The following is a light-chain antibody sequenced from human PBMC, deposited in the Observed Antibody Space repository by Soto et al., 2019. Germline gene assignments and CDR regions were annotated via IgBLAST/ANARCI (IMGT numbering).Light chain of an antibody. CDR3: QQYNTYPWT. V-gene: IGKV1-5*03. CDR1: QNINSW. J-gene: IGKJ1*01. CDR2: KAS. Sequence: DIQMTQSPSTLSASVGDRVTITCRASQNINSWLAWYQQQSGKAPKVLIHKASSLESGVPSRFSGSGSGTEFTLTISSLQPDDFATYYCQQYNTYPWTFGQGTNVEIK.